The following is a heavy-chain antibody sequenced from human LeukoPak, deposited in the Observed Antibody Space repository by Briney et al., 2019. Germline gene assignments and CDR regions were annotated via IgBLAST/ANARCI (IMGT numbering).Heavy chain of an antibody. CDR1: GFSFSTYE. J-gene: IGHJ4*02. Sequence: GGSLRLSCAASGFSFSTYEMNWVRPAPGKWLDWVLYISTSGRPTYYADSVQGRFTIARDNAKNSVFLQMNSLRADDAAVYYCAGKPRDGYNDGRFDFWGQGTLVTVSS. V-gene: IGHV3-48*03. CDR3: AGKPRDGYNDGRFDF. D-gene: IGHD5-24*01. CDR2: ISTSGRPT.